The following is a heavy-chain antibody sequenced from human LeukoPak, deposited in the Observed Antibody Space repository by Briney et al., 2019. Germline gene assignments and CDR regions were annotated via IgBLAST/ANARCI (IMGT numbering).Heavy chain of an antibody. Sequence: GGSLRLSCGASGFXFSSYAISWVRQAPGKGLEWVSAISGSGGSTYYADSVKGRFTISRDNSKNTLYLQMNSLRAEDTAVYYSAKVNSISGNDNDYWGQGTLVTVSS. CDR2: ISGSGGST. CDR1: GFXFSSYA. J-gene: IGHJ4*02. V-gene: IGHV3-23*01. D-gene: IGHD5-12*01. CDR3: AKVNSISGNDNDY.